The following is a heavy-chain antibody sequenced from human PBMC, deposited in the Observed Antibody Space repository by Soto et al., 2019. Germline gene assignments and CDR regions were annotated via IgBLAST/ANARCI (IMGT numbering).Heavy chain of an antibody. V-gene: IGHV4-59*01. D-gene: IGHD4-17*01. CDR1: GGSISSYY. Sequence: PSETLSLTCTVSGGSISSYYWSWIRQPPGKGLEWIGYTYYSGSTNYNPSLKSRVTISVDTSKNQFSLKLSSVTAADTAVYYCARSRTTVTPSGFQHWGQGTLVTVS. J-gene: IGHJ1*01. CDR2: TYYSGST. CDR3: ARSRTTVTPSGFQH.